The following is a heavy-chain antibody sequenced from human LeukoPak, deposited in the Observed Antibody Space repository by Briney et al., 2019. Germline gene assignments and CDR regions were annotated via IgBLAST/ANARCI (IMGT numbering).Heavy chain of an antibody. Sequence: PGGSLRLSCAASGFTFSSYGTNWVRQAPGKGLEWVSYISSSGSTIYYADSVKGRFTISRDNAKKSLYVQMDSLRAEDTAVYYCAREMAAAGDYWGQGALVTVSS. D-gene: IGHD6-13*01. CDR3: AREMAAAGDY. V-gene: IGHV3-48*03. J-gene: IGHJ4*02. CDR1: GFTFSSYG. CDR2: ISSSGSTI.